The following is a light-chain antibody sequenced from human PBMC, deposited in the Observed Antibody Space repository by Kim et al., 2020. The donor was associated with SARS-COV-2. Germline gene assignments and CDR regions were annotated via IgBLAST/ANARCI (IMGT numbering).Light chain of an antibody. V-gene: IGLV7-46*01. CDR1: TGAVTSGYY. J-gene: IGLJ3*02. CDR3: LLTYSGTRV. Sequence: QAVVTQEPSLTVSPGGTVTLTCGSSTGAVTSGYYPYWFQQKPGQAPRTLIYDTTNTHSWTRARFSGSLLGGKAALTLSGAQPEDEADYYCLLTYSGTRVFGGGTQLTVL. CDR2: DTT.